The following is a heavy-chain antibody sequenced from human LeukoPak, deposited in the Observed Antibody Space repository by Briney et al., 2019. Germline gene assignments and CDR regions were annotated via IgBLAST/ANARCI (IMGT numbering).Heavy chain of an antibody. J-gene: IGHJ4*02. CDR2: ISGDGGST. CDR3: AKDIQQLVRGPNFDY. V-gene: IGHV3-43*02. D-gene: IGHD6-13*01. CDR1: GFAFDDYA. Sequence: GGSLRLSCAASGFAFDDYAMHWVRQAPGKGLEWVSLISGDGGSTYYADSVRGRFTISRDNSRNSLYLRMNSLRTEDTAFYYCAKDIQQLVRGPNFDYWGQGTLVTVSS.